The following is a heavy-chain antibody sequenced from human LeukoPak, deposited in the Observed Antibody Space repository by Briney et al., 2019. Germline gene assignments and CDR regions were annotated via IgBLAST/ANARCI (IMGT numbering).Heavy chain of an antibody. V-gene: IGHV4-38-2*02. CDR3: AGVGSGTYYSLFCQ. J-gene: IGHJ4*01. Sequence: NPSETLCLTCTVSGYSISSGYYWGWIRQPPGKGLEWIGSVYHSESTYYNPSLKSRVTISVDTSKNQFSLKLSSVTPANTAVEYCAGVGSGTYYSLFCQWGQGTLVAGFS. CDR2: VYHSEST. D-gene: IGHD3-10*01. CDR1: GYSISSGYY.